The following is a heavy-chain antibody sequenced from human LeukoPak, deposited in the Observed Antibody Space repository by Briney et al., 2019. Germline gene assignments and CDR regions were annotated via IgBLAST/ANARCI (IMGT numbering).Heavy chain of an antibody. CDR1: GGTFISYA. D-gene: IGHD6-13*01. J-gene: IGHJ4*02. Sequence: EASVNVSCKASGGTFISYAISWVRQAPGQGLEWMGGIIPIFGTANYAQKFQGRVTITADESTSTAYMELSSLRSEDTAVYYCARGRYSSSWYYFDYWGQGTLVTVSS. V-gene: IGHV1-69*13. CDR3: ARGRYSSSWYYFDY. CDR2: IIPIFGTA.